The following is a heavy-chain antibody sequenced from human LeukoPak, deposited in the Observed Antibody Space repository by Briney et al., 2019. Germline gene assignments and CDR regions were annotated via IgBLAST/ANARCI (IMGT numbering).Heavy chain of an antibody. CDR1: GSPSSAYY. Sequence: GGPLRLSCAASGSPSSAYYVSWIRQAPGKGLEGISHISRAGSTICYADSVKGRFTISRDNAKNSLYLQMDSLRVEDTAMYYCARALSGSSSGYYYYGMDVWGQGTTVTVSS. V-gene: IGHV3-11*01. CDR2: ISRAGSTI. CDR3: ARALSGSSSGYYYYGMDV. D-gene: IGHD6-6*01. J-gene: IGHJ6*02.